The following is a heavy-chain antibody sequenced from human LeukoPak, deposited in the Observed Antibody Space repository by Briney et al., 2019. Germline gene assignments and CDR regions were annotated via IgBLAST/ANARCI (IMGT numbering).Heavy chain of an antibody. D-gene: IGHD3-22*01. CDR1: GGSISSGDYY. J-gene: IGHJ6*02. Sequence: SETLSPTCTVSGGSISSGDYYWSWIRQPPGKGLEWIGYIYYSGSTYYNPSLKSRVTISVDTSKNQFSLKLSSVTAADTAVYYCAGNDSSGYFGCYYGMDVWGQGTTVTVSS. V-gene: IGHV4-30-4*01. CDR3: AGNDSSGYFGCYYGMDV. CDR2: IYYSGST.